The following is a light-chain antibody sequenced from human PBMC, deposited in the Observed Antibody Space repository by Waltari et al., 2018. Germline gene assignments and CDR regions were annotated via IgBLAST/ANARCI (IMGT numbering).Light chain of an antibody. Sequence: EIVLTQSPGTLSLSPGERATFSCRASQSVSSSYLAWYQQKPGQAPRLLIYGASSRATGIPDRFSGSGSGTDFTLTISRLEPEDFAVYYCQQFGSSLLFGGGTKVEIK. CDR1: QSVSSSY. CDR2: GAS. V-gene: IGKV3-20*01. J-gene: IGKJ4*01. CDR3: QQFGSSLL.